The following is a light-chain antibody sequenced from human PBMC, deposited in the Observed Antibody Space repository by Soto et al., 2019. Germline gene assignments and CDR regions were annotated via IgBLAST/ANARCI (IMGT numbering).Light chain of an antibody. CDR3: QSYDRSLSVV. CDR1: SSNIGAGYD. J-gene: IGLJ2*01. CDR2: GNS. Sequence: QSVLTQPPSVSGAPGQRVTISCTGSSSNIGAGYDVHWYQQRPGTAPKLLIYGNSNRPSGVPDRFSGSKSGTSASLAITGLQAEDEADYYCQSYDRSLSVVFGGGTQLTVL. V-gene: IGLV1-40*01.